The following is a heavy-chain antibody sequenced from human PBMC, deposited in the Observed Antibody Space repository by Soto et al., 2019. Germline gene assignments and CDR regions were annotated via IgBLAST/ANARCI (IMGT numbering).Heavy chain of an antibody. J-gene: IGHJ5*01. CDR3: VREQKYFRVNGNWFDS. CDR1: GYTSADFG. V-gene: IGHV1-18*04. CDR2: VSGNNGAS. Sequence: ASVKVSCKASGYTSADFGINWVRQAPGQGLEWMGWVSGNNGASNPAPKVQGRITMTLDTSTGVSYMALRSLRSDGTAIYYCVREQKYFRVNGNWFDSWGQGTLVTVSS. D-gene: IGHD2-2*01.